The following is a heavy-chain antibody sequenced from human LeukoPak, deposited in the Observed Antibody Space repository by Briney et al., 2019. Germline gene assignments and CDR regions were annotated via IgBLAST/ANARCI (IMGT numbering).Heavy chain of an antibody. V-gene: IGHV4-61*01. D-gene: IGHD6-6*01. CDR2: IYYSGST. J-gene: IGHJ2*01. CDR1: GGSISSVNYY. Sequence: SEXLSLTCTVSGGSISSVNYYWSWIRQPQGTGMEWIGYIYYSGSTNYNPSLKSRVTISEDKSKKQFSLKLSSVTAADTAVYYCARSRAARHYWYFDLWGRGTLVTVSS. CDR3: ARSRAARHYWYFDL.